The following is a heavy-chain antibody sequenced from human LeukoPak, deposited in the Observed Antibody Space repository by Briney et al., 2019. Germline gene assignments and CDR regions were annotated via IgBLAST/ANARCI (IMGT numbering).Heavy chain of an antibody. J-gene: IGHJ4*02. CDR2: MSYDGSNK. D-gene: IGHD1-26*01. Sequence: GGSLRLSCAASGFIFKNFGFDWVRQAPGEGLEWVAFMSYDGSNKYYADSVKGRFTISRDISKNTLYLQMNSLRVEDTAVYYCAKHRDYSGSHANPVFDYRGPRTLVPVSS. CDR3: AKHRDYSGSHANPVFDY. CDR1: GFIFKNFG. V-gene: IGHV3-30*02.